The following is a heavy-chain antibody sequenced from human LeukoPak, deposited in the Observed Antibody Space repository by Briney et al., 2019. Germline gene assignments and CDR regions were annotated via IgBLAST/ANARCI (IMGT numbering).Heavy chain of an antibody. CDR2: INHSGST. V-gene: IGHV4-34*01. J-gene: IGHJ4*02. CDR1: GGAFSGYY. D-gene: IGHD2-2*01. Sequence: SETLSLTCAVYGGAFSGYYWSWIRQPPGKGLEWIGEINHSGSTNYNPSLKSRVTISVDTSKNQFSPKLSSVTAADTAVYYCAGGHGSSFDYWGQGTLVTVSS. CDR3: AGGHGSSFDY.